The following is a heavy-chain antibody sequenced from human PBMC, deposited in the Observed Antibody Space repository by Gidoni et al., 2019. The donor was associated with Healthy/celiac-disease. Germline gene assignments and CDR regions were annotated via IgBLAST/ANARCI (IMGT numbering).Heavy chain of an antibody. Sequence: EVQLVESGGGLVQPGRSLRLSCAASGFTFDDYAMHWVRQAPGKGLEWVSGISWNSGSIGYADSVKGRFTISRDNAKNSLYLQMNSLRAEDTALYYCAKLYGDGSSDYWGQGTLVTVSS. V-gene: IGHV3-9*01. CDR3: AKLYGDGSSDY. CDR2: ISWNSGSI. J-gene: IGHJ4*02. CDR1: GFTFDDYA. D-gene: IGHD1-26*01.